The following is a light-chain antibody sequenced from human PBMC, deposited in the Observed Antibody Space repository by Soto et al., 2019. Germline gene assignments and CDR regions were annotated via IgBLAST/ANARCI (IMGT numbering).Light chain of an antibody. Sequence: DIQMTQSPSTLSASLGDRVSITCRASQGISSWLAWYQQKPGKPPKVLIYHASTLESGVPSRLSGSGSGTVFTLTISALHPDDSATYYCQQYSDYYTCGQGTKVDIK. J-gene: IGKJ1*01. V-gene: IGKV1-5*01. CDR3: QQYSDYYT. CDR1: QGISSW. CDR2: HAS.